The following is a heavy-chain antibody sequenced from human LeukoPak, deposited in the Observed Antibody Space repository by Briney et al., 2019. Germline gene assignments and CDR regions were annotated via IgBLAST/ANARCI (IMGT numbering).Heavy chain of an antibody. CDR2: IYPADSDT. CDR3: ARQSRDGSKTRGYYFDY. Sequence: GESLKISCRVSGYIFTNYWIGWVRQMPGKGLESMGIIYPADSDTTYSPSFQGQVTISADMSIDTVYLQWSSLKASDTAIYYCARQSRDGSKTRGYYFDYWGQGTLVTVSS. V-gene: IGHV5-51*01. J-gene: IGHJ4*02. CDR1: GYIFTNYW. D-gene: IGHD3-10*01.